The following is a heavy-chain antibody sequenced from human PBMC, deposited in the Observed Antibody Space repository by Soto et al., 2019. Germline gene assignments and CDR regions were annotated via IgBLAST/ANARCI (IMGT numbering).Heavy chain of an antibody. V-gene: IGHV4-34*01. CDR1: GGSFSGYY. J-gene: IGHJ4*02. CDR2: INHSGST. D-gene: IGHD6-13*01. CDR3: ARASSSSPKGFDY. Sequence: SETLSLTCAVYGGSFSGYYWSWIRQPPGKGLEWIGEINHSGSTNYNPSLKSRVTISVDTSKNQFSLKLSSVTAADTAVYYCARASSSSPKGFDYWGQGTLVTVSS.